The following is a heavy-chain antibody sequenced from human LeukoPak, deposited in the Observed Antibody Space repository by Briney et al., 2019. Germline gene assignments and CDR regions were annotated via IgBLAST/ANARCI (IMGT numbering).Heavy chain of an antibody. D-gene: IGHD5-12*01. V-gene: IGHV3-23*01. CDR1: GFTFSSYA. Sequence: AGGSLRLSCAASGFTFSSYAMSWVRQAPGKGLEWVSAISGSGGSTYYADSVKGRFTISRDNSKNTLYLQMNSLRAEDTAVYYCAKGLGRYSGYDSPFDYWGQGTLVTVSS. CDR3: AKGLGRYSGYDSPFDY. J-gene: IGHJ4*02. CDR2: ISGSGGST.